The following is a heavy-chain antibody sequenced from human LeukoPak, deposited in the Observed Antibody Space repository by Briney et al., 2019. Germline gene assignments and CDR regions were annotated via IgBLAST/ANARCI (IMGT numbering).Heavy chain of an antibody. CDR3: XXDQVGGSYYYYYYMDV. V-gene: IGHV3-30*02. CDR2: IRYDGSNK. J-gene: IGHJ6*03. Sequence: GGSLRLSCAASGFTFSSYGMHWVRQAPGKGLEWVAFIRYDGSNKYYADSVKGRFTISRDNSKNTLYLQMNSLRAEDTAVYYCXXDQVGGSYYYYYYMDVWGKGTTVTISS. D-gene: IGHD1-26*01. CDR1: GFTFSSYG.